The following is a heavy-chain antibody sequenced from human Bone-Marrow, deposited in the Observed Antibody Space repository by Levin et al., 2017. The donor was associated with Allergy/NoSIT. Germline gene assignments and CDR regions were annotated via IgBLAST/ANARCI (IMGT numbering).Heavy chain of an antibody. D-gene: IGHD6-19*01. J-gene: IGHJ4*02. Sequence: GESLKISCESSGYTFTDYPNYFLHWVRQAPGQGLEWMGWISPHSGGTQYAQRFQGRVTMTRDTSVNTAYMELSSLTSDDTAVYYCVRVSTGWYFDYWGQGTLVTVSS. CDR1: GYTFTDYP. CDR3: VRVSTGWYFDY. V-gene: IGHV1-2*02. CDR2: ISPHSGGT.